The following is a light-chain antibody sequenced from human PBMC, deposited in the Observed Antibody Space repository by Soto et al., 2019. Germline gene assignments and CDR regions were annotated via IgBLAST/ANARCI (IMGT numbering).Light chain of an antibody. CDR3: QSYDNSLSVYV. CDR1: SSNIGAHYD. J-gene: IGLJ1*01. V-gene: IGLV1-40*01. CDR2: GNS. Sequence: QSVLTQPPSVSGAPGQRVTISCTGSSSNIGAHYDVHWYQQLPGTAPKLLIYGNSNRPSGVPDRFSGSKSGTSASLAITGLQAEDEADYYCQSYDNSLSVYVSGTGTKLTVL.